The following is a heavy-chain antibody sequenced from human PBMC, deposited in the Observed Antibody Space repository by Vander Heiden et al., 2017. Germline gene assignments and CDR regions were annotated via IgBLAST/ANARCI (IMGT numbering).Heavy chain of an antibody. CDR1: GGSISSDTND. Sequence: QVKLQESGPRVVKPSETLSLNCTVSGGSISSDTNDWALIRQSPGKVLEWIGSVDHLGRAYDTQSLKNRVTMSVDTSRKQFSLTLKSVTAANTAVFYCVRQKYTGSFGAWGQGTPVTVSS. CDR3: VRQKYTGSFGA. CDR2: VDHLGRA. V-gene: IGHV4-39*01. J-gene: IGHJ1*01. D-gene: IGHD1-26*01.